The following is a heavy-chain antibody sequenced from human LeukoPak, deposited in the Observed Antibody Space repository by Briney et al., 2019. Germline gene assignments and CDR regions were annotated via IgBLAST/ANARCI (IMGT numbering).Heavy chain of an antibody. CDR3: TALYYYDSSGYYFFDY. Sequence: ASVKVSCKASGGTFSSYAISWVRQAPGQGLEWMGGIIPIFGTANYAQKFQGRVTITADKSTSTAYMELSSLRSEDTAVYYCTALYYYDSSGYYFFDYWGQGTLVTVSS. J-gene: IGHJ4*02. V-gene: IGHV1-69*06. CDR2: IIPIFGTA. CDR1: GGTFSSYA. D-gene: IGHD3-22*01.